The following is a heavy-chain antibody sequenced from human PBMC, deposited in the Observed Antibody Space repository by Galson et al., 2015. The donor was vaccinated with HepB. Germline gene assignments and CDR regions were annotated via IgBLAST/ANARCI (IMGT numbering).Heavy chain of an antibody. D-gene: IGHD7-27*01. CDR3: ARESALGIDY. V-gene: IGHV5-51*01. J-gene: IGHJ4*02. CDR2: IYPGDSDT. CDR1: GYSFTSNW. Sequence: QSGAEVTKPGESLKISCKGSGYSFTSNWIGWVRQMPGKGLEWMGIIYPGDSDTRYSPSFEGQVTISADKSINTAFLQWSSLKALDTAMYYCARESALGIDYWGQGTLVTVSS.